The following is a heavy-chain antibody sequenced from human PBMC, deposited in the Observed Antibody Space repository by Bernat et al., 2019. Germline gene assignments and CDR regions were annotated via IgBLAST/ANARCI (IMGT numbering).Heavy chain of an antibody. V-gene: IGHV3-73*02. J-gene: IGHJ4*02. CDR1: GFTFSGSA. CDR3: TSPGHDYGDYHDY. Sequence: VQLVESGGGLVQPGGSLKLSCAASGFTFSGSAMHWVRQASGKGLEWVGRIRSKVNSYATAYAASVKGRVTISRDDSENTAYLQMNSLKTEDTAVYYCTSPGHDYGDYHDYWGQGTLVTVSS. CDR2: IRSKVNSYAT. D-gene: IGHD4-17*01.